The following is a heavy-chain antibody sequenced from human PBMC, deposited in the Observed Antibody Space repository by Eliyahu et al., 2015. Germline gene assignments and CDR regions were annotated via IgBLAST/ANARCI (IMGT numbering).Heavy chain of an antibody. Sequence: EVQLVESGGGLVXPGRSLRLXCAASGXXFDDYAIHWVRQAPGKGLEWVSGISWNSDSIDYADSVKGRFTISRNNAENSVYLQMNSLKIEDTALYYCAKDLLAVAGIFHYWGPGTLVSVSS. CDR2: ISWNSDSI. CDR3: AKDLLAVAGIFHY. D-gene: IGHD6-19*01. CDR1: GXXFDDYA. V-gene: IGHV3-9*01. J-gene: IGHJ4*02.